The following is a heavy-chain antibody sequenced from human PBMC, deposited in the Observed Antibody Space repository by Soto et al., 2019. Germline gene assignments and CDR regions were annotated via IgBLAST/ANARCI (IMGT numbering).Heavy chain of an antibody. Sequence: ASVKVSCKASGYTFTSYGISWVRQAPGQGLEWMGWISAYNGNTNYAQKLQGRVTMTTDTSTSTAYMELRSLRSDDTAVYYCARVVDCSGGSCYPLDNWFDPWGQGTLVTVSS. CDR1: GYTFTSYG. J-gene: IGHJ5*02. CDR3: ARVVDCSGGSCYPLDNWFDP. CDR2: ISAYNGNT. D-gene: IGHD2-15*01. V-gene: IGHV1-18*04.